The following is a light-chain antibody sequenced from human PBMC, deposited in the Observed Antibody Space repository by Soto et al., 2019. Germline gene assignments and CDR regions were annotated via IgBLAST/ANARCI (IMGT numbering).Light chain of an antibody. CDR1: QSVSNN. Sequence: EIVMTQSPATLSVSPGERATLSCRASQSVSNNLAWYQQKPGQAPRLLIYGASTRATGIPARFSGSGSGTEFTLNISSLQSEDFAVYYWQQYNNWPPLTFGGGTKVEIK. V-gene: IGKV3D-15*01. J-gene: IGKJ4*01. CDR2: GAS. CDR3: QQYNNWPPLT.